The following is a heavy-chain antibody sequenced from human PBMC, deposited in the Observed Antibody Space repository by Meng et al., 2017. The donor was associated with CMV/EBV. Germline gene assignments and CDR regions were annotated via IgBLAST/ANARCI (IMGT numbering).Heavy chain of an antibody. V-gene: IGHV4-4*07. D-gene: IGHD4-17*01. CDR2: IYTSGST. Sequence: QVPLQESGPGLGKPSGPLSLTCTVSGGSISSYYWSWIRQPAGKGLEWIGRIYTSGSTNYNPSLKSRVTMSVDTSKNQFSLKLSSVTAADTAVYYCARGPEVDYGDYVGLDYWGQGTLVTVSS. J-gene: IGHJ4*02. CDR3: ARGPEVDYGDYVGLDY. CDR1: GGSISSYY.